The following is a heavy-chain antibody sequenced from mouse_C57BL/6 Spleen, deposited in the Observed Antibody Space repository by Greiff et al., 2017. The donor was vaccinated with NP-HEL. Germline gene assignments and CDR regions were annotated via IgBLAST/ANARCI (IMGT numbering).Heavy chain of an antibody. J-gene: IGHJ4*01. D-gene: IGHD3-2*02. CDR1: GYSITSGYY. Sequence: DVQLQESGPGLVKPSQSLSLTCSVTGYSITSGYYWNWIRQFPGNKLEWMGYISYDGSNNYNPSLKNRISITRDTSKNQFFLKLNSVTTEDTATYYCARGGDSSGYLYYYAMDYWGQGTSVTVSS. CDR2: ISYDGSN. V-gene: IGHV3-6*01. CDR3: ARGGDSSGYLYYYAMDY.